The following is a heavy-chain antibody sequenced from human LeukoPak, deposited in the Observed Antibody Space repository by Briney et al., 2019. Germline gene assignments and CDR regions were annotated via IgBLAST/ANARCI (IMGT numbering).Heavy chain of an antibody. CDR3: ARGGAARPDI. CDR2: IKQNGSET. V-gene: IGHV3-7*01. J-gene: IGHJ3*02. D-gene: IGHD6-6*01. Sequence: GGSLRLSCAASGFTFRTYWMSWVRQAPGKGLEWVANIKQNGSETYYVDSVKGRFTISRDNAKNSLYLRMNNLRAEDTAVYYCARGGAARPDIWGQGTMVTVSS. CDR1: GFTFRTYW.